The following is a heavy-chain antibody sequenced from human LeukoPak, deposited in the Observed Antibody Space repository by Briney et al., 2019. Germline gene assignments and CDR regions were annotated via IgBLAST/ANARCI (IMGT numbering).Heavy chain of an antibody. CDR1: GFTFSSYA. J-gene: IGHJ4*02. Sequence: GGSLRLSCAASGFTFSSYAMSWVRQAPGKGLEWVSAISGSGGSTYYADSVKRRFTISRDSSKNTLYLQMNSLRAEDTAVYYCARVEYSSSPPFDYWGQGTLVTVSS. V-gene: IGHV3-23*01. D-gene: IGHD6-6*01. CDR2: ISGSGGST. CDR3: ARVEYSSSPPFDY.